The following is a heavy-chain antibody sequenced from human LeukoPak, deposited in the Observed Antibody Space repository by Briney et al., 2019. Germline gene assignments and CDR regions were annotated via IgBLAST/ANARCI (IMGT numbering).Heavy chain of an antibody. CDR2: IYYSGST. J-gene: IGHJ4*02. CDR1: GGSISSYY. Sequence: SETLSLTCTVSGGSISSYYWSWVRQPPGKGLEWIGYIYYSGSTNYNPSLKSRVTISVDTSKNQFSLKLSSVTAADTAVYYCARGSVVTFFDYWGQGTLVTVSS. D-gene: IGHD2-21*02. V-gene: IGHV4-59*01. CDR3: ARGSVVTFFDY.